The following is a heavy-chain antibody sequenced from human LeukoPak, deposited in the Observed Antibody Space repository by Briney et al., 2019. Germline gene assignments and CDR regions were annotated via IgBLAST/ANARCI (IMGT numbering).Heavy chain of an antibody. CDR2: ISWSSDNI. CDR1: GFTFDDA. V-gene: IGHV3-9*01. Sequence: GGSLRLSCAASGFTFDDAMHWVRQAPGKGLEWVSGISWSSDNIDYADSVKGRFTISRDNAKNSLYLQMNRLRAEDTAFYHCARVKGEGAHIDYWGQGTLVTVSS. CDR3: ARVKGEGAHIDY. D-gene: IGHD1-26*01. J-gene: IGHJ4*02.